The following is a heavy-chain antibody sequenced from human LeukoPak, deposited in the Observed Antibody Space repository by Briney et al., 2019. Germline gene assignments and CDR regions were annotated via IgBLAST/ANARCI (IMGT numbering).Heavy chain of an antibody. D-gene: IGHD2-8*01. CDR2: IIPIFGTA. V-gene: IGHV1-69*05. CDR3: ARSGMVYANYYMDV. J-gene: IGHJ6*03. CDR1: GGTFSSYA. Sequence: ASVKVSCKASGGTFSSYAISWVRQAPGQGLEWMGRIIPIFGTANYAQKFQGRVTITRNTSISTAYMELSSLRSEDTAVYYCARSGMVYANYYMDVWGKGTTVTVSS.